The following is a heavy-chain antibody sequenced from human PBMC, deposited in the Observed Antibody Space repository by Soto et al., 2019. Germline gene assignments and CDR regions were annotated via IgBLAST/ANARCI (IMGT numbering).Heavy chain of an antibody. CDR1: GGSISSYY. CDR3: ARHSGYDQFFSDRDYYYYMDV. V-gene: IGHV4-59*08. J-gene: IGHJ6*03. CDR2: IYYSGST. D-gene: IGHD5-12*01. Sequence: PSETLSLTCTVSGGSISSYYWSWIRQPPGKGLEWIGYIYYSGSTNYNPSLKSRVTISVGTSKNQFSLKLSSVTAADTAVYYCARHSGYDQFFSDRDYYYYMDVWGKGTTVTVSS.